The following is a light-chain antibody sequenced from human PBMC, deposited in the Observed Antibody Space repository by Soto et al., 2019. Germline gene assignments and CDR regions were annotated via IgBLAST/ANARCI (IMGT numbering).Light chain of an antibody. J-gene: IGLJ2*01. V-gene: IGLV2-14*03. Sequence: QSALTQPASVSGSPGQSITISCTGIGSDVGGNNFVSWYQQHPGKAPKLMLYEVSNRPSEVSNRFSGSKADNTASLTISGLQAEDEADYYCSSYTSSSTLLFGGGTKVTVL. CDR1: GSDVGGNNF. CDR2: EVS. CDR3: SSYTSSSTLL.